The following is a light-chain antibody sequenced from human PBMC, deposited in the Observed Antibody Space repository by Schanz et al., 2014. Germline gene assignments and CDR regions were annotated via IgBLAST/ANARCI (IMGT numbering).Light chain of an antibody. V-gene: IGLV2-14*02. J-gene: IGLJ1*01. CDR1: SSDVGSYNL. CDR3: SSYTPSSTTLYV. CDR2: EVS. Sequence: QSALTQPASVSGSPGQSITISCTGTSSDVGSYNLVSWYQQHPGKAPKLMIYEVSQWPSGVPDRFSGSKSGTSASLAISGLQSEDEADYYCSSYTPSSTTLYVFGTGTKLTVL.